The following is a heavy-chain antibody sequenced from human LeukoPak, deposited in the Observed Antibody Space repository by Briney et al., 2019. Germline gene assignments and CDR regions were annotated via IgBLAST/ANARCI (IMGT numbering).Heavy chain of an antibody. CDR2: IIPILGIA. D-gene: IGHD3-10*01. J-gene: IGHJ5*02. Sequence: ASVKVSCKASGGTFSSYAISWMRQAPGQGLEWMGRIIPILGIANYAQKFQGRDTITADKSTSTAYMELSSLRSEDTAVYYCARLRDPYGSGSYSDNWFDPWGQGTLVTVSS. V-gene: IGHV1-69*04. CDR3: ARLRDPYGSGSYSDNWFDP. CDR1: GGTFSSYA.